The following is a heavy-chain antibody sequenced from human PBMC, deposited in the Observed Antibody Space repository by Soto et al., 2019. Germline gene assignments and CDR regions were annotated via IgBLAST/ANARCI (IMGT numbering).Heavy chain of an antibody. Sequence: EVQLVESGGGLVQPGGSLRLSCEASGFTLSSYSMNWARQAPGQGLEWVSYISSSSSTIYYADSVKGRFTISRDNAKNSLDLQMNSLRDEDTAVYYCARNNLRASGWDAWGKGTTVTVSS. CDR2: ISSSSSTI. J-gene: IGHJ6*04. D-gene: IGHD1-20*01. V-gene: IGHV3-48*02. CDR3: ARNNLRASGWDA. CDR1: GFTLSSYS.